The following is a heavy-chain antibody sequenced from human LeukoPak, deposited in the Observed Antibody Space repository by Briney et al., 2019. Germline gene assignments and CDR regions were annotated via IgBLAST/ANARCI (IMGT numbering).Heavy chain of an antibody. Sequence: PGGSPRLSCAASGFTFSSYAMHWVRQAPGKGLEYVSAISSNGGSTYYANSVKGRFTISRDNSKNTLYLQMNSLRAEDTAVYYCAKDFTTGTTGEPLDWGQGTLVTVSS. J-gene: IGHJ4*02. CDR2: ISSNGGST. D-gene: IGHD1-1*01. CDR1: GFTFSSYA. V-gene: IGHV3-64*01. CDR3: AKDFTTGTTGEPLD.